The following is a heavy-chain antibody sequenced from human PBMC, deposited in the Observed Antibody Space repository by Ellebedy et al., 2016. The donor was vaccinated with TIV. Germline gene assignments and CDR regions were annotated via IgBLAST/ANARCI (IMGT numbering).Heavy chain of an antibody. V-gene: IGHV1-69*13. Sequence: AASVKVSCKASGGTFSSYSISWVRQAPGQGLEWMGGIIPIFGTANYAQKFQGRVTITADESTSTAYMELSSLRSEDTAVYYCARDVGDGQGFDYWGQGTLVTVSS. CDR2: IIPIFGTA. J-gene: IGHJ4*02. D-gene: IGHD5-24*01. CDR3: ARDVGDGQGFDY. CDR1: GGTFSSYS.